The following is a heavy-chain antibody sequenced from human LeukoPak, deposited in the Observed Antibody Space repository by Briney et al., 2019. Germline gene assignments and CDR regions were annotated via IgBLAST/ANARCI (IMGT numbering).Heavy chain of an antibody. CDR3: ARVGRSRGSLPNSYYYMDV. Sequence: ASVKVSCKASGYTFINYAISWVRQAPGQGLEWMGWISAHNGDTNYAQKFQGRVTITTDQSTRTAYMELNSLSSDDTAVYYCARVGRSRGSLPNSYYYMDVWGKGTTVTVSS. V-gene: IGHV1-18*01. CDR1: GYTFINYA. CDR2: ISAHNGDT. D-gene: IGHD1-26*01. J-gene: IGHJ6*03.